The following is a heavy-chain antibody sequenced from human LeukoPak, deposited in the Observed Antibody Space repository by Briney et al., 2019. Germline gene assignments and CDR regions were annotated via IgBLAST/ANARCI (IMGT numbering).Heavy chain of an antibody. CDR3: ARLNSSIISGWFDP. CDR2: IYYSGST. J-gene: IGHJ5*02. Sequence: PSETLSLTCTVSGGSISSYYWSWIRQPPGKGLEWIGYIYYSGSTNYNPSLKSRVTISVDTSKNQFSLKLSSVTAADTAVYYCARLNSSIISGWFDPWGQGTLVTVSS. CDR1: GGSISSYY. D-gene: IGHD3-16*01. V-gene: IGHV4-59*08.